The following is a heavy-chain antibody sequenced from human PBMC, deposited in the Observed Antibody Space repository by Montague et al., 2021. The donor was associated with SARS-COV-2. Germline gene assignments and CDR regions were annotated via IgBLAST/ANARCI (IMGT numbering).Heavy chain of an antibody. V-gene: IGHV4-34*01. CDR3: ARLRDGVVPSPILGVGPYYSYYYMDV. CDR2: INHDGST. J-gene: IGHJ6*03. D-gene: IGHD3-10*01. Sequence: SETLSLTCAVHGSSFSGYYWNWIRQSPGKGLEWIGEINHDGSTKFSPSLKGRLTIPTDTSKNQFSLKLTSVAAADTAVYYCARLRDGVVPSPILGVGPYYSYYYMDVWGRGTTVTVSS. CDR1: GSSFSGYY.